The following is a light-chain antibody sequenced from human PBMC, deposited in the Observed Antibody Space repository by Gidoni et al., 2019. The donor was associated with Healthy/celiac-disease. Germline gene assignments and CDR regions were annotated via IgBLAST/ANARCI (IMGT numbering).Light chain of an antibody. CDR1: QSVSSSY. J-gene: IGKJ4*01. CDR2: GTS. CDR3: QQYGSSPPLT. Sequence: IALTQSPGTLSLSPGERATLSCRASQSVSSSYLAWYQQKPGQAPRLLIYGTSSRATGIPDRFSGSGSGTDFTLTISRLEPEDVAVYYCQQYGSSPPLTFGGGTKVEIK. V-gene: IGKV3-20*01.